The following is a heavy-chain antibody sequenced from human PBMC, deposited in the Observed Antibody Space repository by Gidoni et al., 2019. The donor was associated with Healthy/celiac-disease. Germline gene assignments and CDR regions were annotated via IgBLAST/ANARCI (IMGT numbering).Heavy chain of an antibody. J-gene: IGHJ4*02. CDR1: GGSVSGYY. CDR2: INHSGST. CDR3: ARRGFYSSGWYAFDY. V-gene: IGHV4-34*01. D-gene: IGHD6-19*01. Sequence: QVQLQQWGAGLLKPSETLSLTCAVYGGSVSGYYWSWIRQPPGKGLEWIGEINHSGSTNYNPSLKSRVTISVDTSKNQFSLKLSSVTAADTAVYYCARRGFYSSGWYAFDYWGQGTLVTVSS.